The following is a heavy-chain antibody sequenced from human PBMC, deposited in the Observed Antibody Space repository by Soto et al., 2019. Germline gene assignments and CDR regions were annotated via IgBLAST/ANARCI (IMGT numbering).Heavy chain of an antibody. CDR1: GGSISSYY. Sequence: SETLSLTCTVSGGSISSYYWSWIRQPPGKGLEWIGSIYYSGSTYYNPSLKSRVTISVDTSKNQFSLKLSSVTAADTAVHYCARHTTTDYYYYYGMDVWGQGTKVTVSS. V-gene: IGHV4-59*05. J-gene: IGHJ6*02. CDR3: ARHTTTDYYYYYGMDV. D-gene: IGHD4-4*01. CDR2: IYYSGST.